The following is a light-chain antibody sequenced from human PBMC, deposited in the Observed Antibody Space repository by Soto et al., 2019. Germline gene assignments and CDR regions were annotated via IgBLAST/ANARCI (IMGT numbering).Light chain of an antibody. J-gene: IGKJ4*01. CDR2: AAS. CDR1: QGIRSY. CDR3: QQYYSFPLT. V-gene: IGKV1D-8*01. Sequence: VIWMTQSPSLLSASTGDRVTISCRMSQGIRSYLAWYQQKPGKAPELLIYAASTLQSGVPSRFSGSGSGTEFTLTISCLQSEDFATYYCQQYYSFPLTFGGGTKVEIK.